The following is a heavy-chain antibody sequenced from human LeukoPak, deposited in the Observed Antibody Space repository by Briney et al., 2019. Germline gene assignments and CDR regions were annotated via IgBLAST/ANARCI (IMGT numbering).Heavy chain of an antibody. V-gene: IGHV3-74*01. Sequence: GGSLRLSCAASGFTSSNYWMHWVRQVPGKGLVWVSLIHSDGSTIIYADSVKGRFTISRDNAKKTLYLQMDSVRVEDMAVYFCARGGGSAASGSQVRVDYMDVWGKGTTVTVSS. CDR2: IHSDGSTI. CDR1: GFTSSNYW. D-gene: IGHD3-10*01. J-gene: IGHJ6*03. CDR3: ARGGGSAASGSQVRVDYMDV.